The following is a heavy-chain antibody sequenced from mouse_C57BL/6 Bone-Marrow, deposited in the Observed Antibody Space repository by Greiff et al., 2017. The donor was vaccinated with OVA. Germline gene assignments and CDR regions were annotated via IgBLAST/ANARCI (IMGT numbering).Heavy chain of an antibody. J-gene: IGHJ2*01. CDR1: GFNIKDDY. Sequence: EVQLQQSGAELVRPGASVKLSCTASGFNIKDDYMHWVKQRPEQGLEWIGWIDPENGDTEYASKFQGKATITADTSSNTAYLQLSSLTSEDTAVYYCTTCPLYYYGSSYFDYWGQGTTLTVSS. V-gene: IGHV14-4*01. CDR3: TTCPLYYYGSSYFDY. D-gene: IGHD1-1*01. CDR2: IDPENGDT.